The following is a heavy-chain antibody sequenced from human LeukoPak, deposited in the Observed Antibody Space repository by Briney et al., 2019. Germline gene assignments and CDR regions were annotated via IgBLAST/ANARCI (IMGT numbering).Heavy chain of an antibody. V-gene: IGHV6-1*01. D-gene: IGHD4-23*01. CDR3: VRRAKGNSYFDP. Sequence: SQTLSLTCAISGDSVSSGSSSWHWIRQSPSRGLEWLGRTYYTSKWTGDSALSVRSRIAITPDTSKNQFTLQLNSVTGDDTAVYYCVRRAKGNSYFDPWGHGTLVVVSS. CDR1: GDSVSSGSSS. CDR2: TYYTSKWTG. J-gene: IGHJ5*02.